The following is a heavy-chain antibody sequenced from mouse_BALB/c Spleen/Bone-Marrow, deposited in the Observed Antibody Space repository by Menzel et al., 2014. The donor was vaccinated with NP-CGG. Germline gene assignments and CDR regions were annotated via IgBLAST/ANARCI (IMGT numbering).Heavy chain of an antibody. CDR1: GYSFTGYY. CDR3: VKGVYGNPFAY. J-gene: IGHJ3*01. CDR2: ISCYNGAT. D-gene: IGHD2-1*01. V-gene: IGHV1S34*01. Sequence: LVNTGASVKISCKASGYSFTGYYMHWVKQSHGKSLEWIGYISCYNGATSYNQKFKGKATFTVDTSSSTAYMQFNSLTSEDSAVYYCVKGVYGNPFAYWGQGTLVTVSA.